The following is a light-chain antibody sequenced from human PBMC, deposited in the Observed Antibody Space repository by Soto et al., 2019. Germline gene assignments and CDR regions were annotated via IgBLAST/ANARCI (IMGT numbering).Light chain of an antibody. J-gene: IGKJ1*01. CDR2: GAS. Sequence: EIVLTQSPVTLSLSPGERATLSCRASQSVSNYLAWYQQKPGQTPRLLIYGASNRAPGIPARFSGSGSGTHFPLTISSLEPEDFAIYYCQQGSICPPLPFGHGTKVEIK. CDR1: QSVSNY. V-gene: IGKV3-11*01. CDR3: QQGSICPPLP.